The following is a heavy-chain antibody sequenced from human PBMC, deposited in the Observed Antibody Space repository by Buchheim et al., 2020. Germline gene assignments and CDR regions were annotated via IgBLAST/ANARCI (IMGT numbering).Heavy chain of an antibody. Sequence: QVQLVESGGGVVQPGRSLRLSCAASGFTFSSYGMRWVRQAPGKGLEWVAVIWYDGSNKYYADSVKGRFTISRDNSKNTLYLQMNSLRAEDTAVYYCARDLGGVVVVAATLDYWGQGTL. V-gene: IGHV3-33*01. CDR3: ARDLGGVVVVAATLDY. J-gene: IGHJ4*02. CDR2: IWYDGSNK. D-gene: IGHD2-15*01. CDR1: GFTFSSYG.